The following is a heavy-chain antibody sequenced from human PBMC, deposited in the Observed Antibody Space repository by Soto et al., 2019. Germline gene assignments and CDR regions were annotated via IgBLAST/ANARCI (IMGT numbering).Heavy chain of an antibody. CDR3: ARDWFSSSSYYYYGMDV. D-gene: IGHD6-13*01. V-gene: IGHV3-21*01. J-gene: IGHJ6*02. Sequence: GGSLRLSCAASGFTFSSYSMNWVRQAPGKGLEWVSSISSSSSYIYYADSVKGRFTISRDNAKNSLYLQMNSLRAEDTAVYYCARDWFSSSSYYYYGMDVWGQGTTVTVSS. CDR1: GFTFSSYS. CDR2: ISSSSSYI.